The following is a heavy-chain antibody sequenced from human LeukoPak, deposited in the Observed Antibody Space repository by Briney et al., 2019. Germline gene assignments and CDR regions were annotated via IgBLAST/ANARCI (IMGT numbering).Heavy chain of an antibody. CDR3: ARRVVPAATLRGAYYYYYMDV. D-gene: IGHD2-2*01. J-gene: IGHJ6*03. CDR1: GGTFSSYA. V-gene: IGHV1-69*13. Sequence: GASVKVSCKASGGTFSSYAISWVRQAPGQGLEWMGGIIPIFGTANYAQKFQGRVTITADESTSTAYMELSSLRSEDTAVYYCARRVVPAATLRGAYYYYYMDVWGKGTTVTVSS. CDR2: IIPIFGTA.